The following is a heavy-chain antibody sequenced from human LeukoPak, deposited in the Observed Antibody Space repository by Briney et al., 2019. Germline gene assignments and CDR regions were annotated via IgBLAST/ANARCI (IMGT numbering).Heavy chain of an antibody. CDR2: ISGSGGST. CDR1: GFTFSSYA. CDR3: AKDGHYYGSGSPLDY. J-gene: IGHJ4*02. Sequence: GGSLRLSCAASGFTFSSYAMSWVRQAPGKGLEWVSAISGSGGSTYYADSVKGRFTISRDNSKNTLYLQMNSLRAEDTAVYYCAKDGHYYGSGSPLDYWGQGTLVTVSS. D-gene: IGHD3-10*01. V-gene: IGHV3-23*01.